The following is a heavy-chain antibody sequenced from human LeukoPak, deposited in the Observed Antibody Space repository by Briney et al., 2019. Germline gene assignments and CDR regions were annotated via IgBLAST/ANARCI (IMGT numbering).Heavy chain of an antibody. D-gene: IGHD1-1*01. J-gene: IGHJ5*02. CDR3: ARLSPNVLSETTSWFDP. V-gene: IGHV4-39*07. Sequence: SETLSLTCTVSGGSIRSRSYYWGWIRQSPGKGLEWIGSIFHSGNSYYNPTLKSRVTISIDTSKNLFSLKLNSVTAADTAVYYCARLSPNVLSETTSWFDPWGQGTLITVSS. CDR1: GGSIRSRSYY. CDR2: IFHSGNS.